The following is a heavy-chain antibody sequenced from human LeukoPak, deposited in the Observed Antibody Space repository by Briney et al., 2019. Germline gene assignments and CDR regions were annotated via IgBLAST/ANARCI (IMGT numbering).Heavy chain of an antibody. D-gene: IGHD3-3*01. V-gene: IGHV4-38-2*01. CDR2: AYHGGNT. Sequence: SETLSLTCVVSGSSISSDYYWGWIRQPPGKGLEWIVSAYHGGNTYYNPSLKSRISMSLDTSKNQFSLKLTSVTAADTAVYYCARHLNSIFGVVTPDYWGQGTLVTVSS. J-gene: IGHJ4*02. CDR3: ARHLNSIFGVVTPDY. CDR1: GSSISSDYY.